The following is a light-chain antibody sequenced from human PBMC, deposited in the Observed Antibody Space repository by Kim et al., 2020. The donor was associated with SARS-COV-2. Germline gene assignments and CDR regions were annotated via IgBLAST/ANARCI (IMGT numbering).Light chain of an antibody. CDR3: MQTTHWPPWT. CDR2: KVS. CDR1: QSLLHIDGDSY. Sequence: DVVMTQSPLSLPVTPGQPASISCRSSQSLLHIDGDSYLSWFQQRPCQSPRRLIYKVSKRDSGVTDRFSGSGSGTDFTLKISRVEAEDVGIYYCMQTTHWPPWTFGQGTKVDIK. J-gene: IGKJ1*01. V-gene: IGKV2-30*02.